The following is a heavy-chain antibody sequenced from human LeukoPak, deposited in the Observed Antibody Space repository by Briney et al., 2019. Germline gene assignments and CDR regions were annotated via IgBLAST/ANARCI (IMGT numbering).Heavy chain of an antibody. V-gene: IGHV3-30*18. CDR2: ISYDGSNK. CDR3: AKDQGGSWTFDI. J-gene: IGHJ3*02. D-gene: IGHD1-26*01. CDR1: GFILSSYG. Sequence: GGSLRLSYAASGFILSSYGMHWVRQAPGKGLEWVAVISYDGSNKYYADSVKGRFTISRDNSKNTLYLQMNSLRAEDTAVYYCAKDQGGSWTFDIWGQGTMVTVSS.